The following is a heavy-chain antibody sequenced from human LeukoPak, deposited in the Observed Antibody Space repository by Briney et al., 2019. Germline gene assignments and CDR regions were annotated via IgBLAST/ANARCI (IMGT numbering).Heavy chain of an antibody. CDR3: ARAVDDILAGHYWGDWFDP. CDR1: GANFSSFA. D-gene: IGHD3-9*01. V-gene: IGHV1-69*04. J-gene: IGHJ5*02. Sequence: SVKVSCKDSGANFSSFALAWVRQAPGQGLEWMGRIIPNLGSVNYAQNFQGRVTITADKSTSTGFMELSSLRSEDTAVYYCARAVDDILAGHYWGDWFDPWGQGTLVTVSS. CDR2: IIPNLGSV.